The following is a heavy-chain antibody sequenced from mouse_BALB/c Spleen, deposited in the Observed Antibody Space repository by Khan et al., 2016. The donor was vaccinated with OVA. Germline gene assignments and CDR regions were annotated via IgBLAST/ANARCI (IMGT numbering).Heavy chain of an antibody. CDR1: GFSLTNYG. J-gene: IGHJ4*01. V-gene: IGHV2-6-1*01. Sequence: QVQLKESGPGLVAPSQSLSITCTISGFSLTNYGIHWVRQPPGKSLEWLVVIWSDGSTTYNSALKSRLSISKDNSKSQVFLKMNSRQTDDSAMYYCARQPYYHYYIMDYWGQGTAVTVSS. CDR2: IWSDGST. D-gene: IGHD2-10*01. CDR3: ARQPYYHYYIMDY.